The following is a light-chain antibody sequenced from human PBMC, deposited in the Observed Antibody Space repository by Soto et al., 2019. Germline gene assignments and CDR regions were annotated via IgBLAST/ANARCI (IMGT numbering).Light chain of an antibody. Sequence: EIVMTQSPATLSVSPGERATLSCRASQSVSSNLAWYQQKPGQAPRLLIYAASTRATGIPAMFSGSGSGTEFPLTLSSLQYEDFAVYYCQQYSNGPLYTFGQGTKLEI. CDR1: QSVSSN. J-gene: IGKJ2*01. CDR3: QQYSNGPLYT. V-gene: IGKV3-15*01. CDR2: AAS.